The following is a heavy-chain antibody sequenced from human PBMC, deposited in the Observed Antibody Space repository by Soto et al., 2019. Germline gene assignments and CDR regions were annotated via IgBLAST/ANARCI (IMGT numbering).Heavy chain of an antibody. J-gene: IGHJ3*02. V-gene: IGHV4-30-4*01. D-gene: IGHD2-2*01. CDR2: IYYSGST. Sequence: QVQLQESGPGLVKPSQTLSLTCTVSGGSISSGDYYWSWIRQPPGKGLEWIGYIYYSGSTYYNPSLKGRVTISVDTSKNQFSLKLSSVTAADTAVYYCAGSSTSCYYCGGLDAFDIWGQGTMVTVSS. CDR3: AGSSTSCYYCGGLDAFDI. CDR1: GGSISSGDYY.